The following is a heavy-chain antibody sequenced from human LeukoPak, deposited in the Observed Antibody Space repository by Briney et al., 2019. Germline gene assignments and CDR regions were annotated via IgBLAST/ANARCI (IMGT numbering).Heavy chain of an antibody. Sequence: GGSLRLSCDASGFIFIGYTMNWVRQAPGKGLEWVSCISSSGTNIYYADSVKGRFTISRDNAKNSLSLQMNSLRAEDTAVYYWGEEPGPGGLDLWGQGTLVTVSS. CDR2: ISSSGTNI. V-gene: IGHV3-21*01. D-gene: IGHD1-14*01. CDR3: GEEPGPGGLDL. CDR1: GFIFIGYT. J-gene: IGHJ5*02.